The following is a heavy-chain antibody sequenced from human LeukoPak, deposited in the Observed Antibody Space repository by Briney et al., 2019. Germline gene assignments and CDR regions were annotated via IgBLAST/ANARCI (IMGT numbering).Heavy chain of an antibody. V-gene: IGHV4-39*01. CDR1: GGSISSSSYY. CDR2: IYYSGST. CDR3: ARHSGSYDYWYFDL. Sequence: SGTLSLTCTVSGGSISSSSYYWGWIRQPPGKGLEWIGSIYYSGSTYYNPSLKSRVTISVDTSKNQFSLKLSSVTAADTAVYYCARHSGSYDYWYFDLWGRGTLVTVSS. D-gene: IGHD1-26*01. J-gene: IGHJ2*01.